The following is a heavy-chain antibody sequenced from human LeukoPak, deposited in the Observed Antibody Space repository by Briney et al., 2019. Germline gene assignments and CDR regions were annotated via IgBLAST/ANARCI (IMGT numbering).Heavy chain of an antibody. Sequence: GGSLRLSCVASGFTLSRYAMHWVRQAPGKGLEWVANIKQDGSEKNYVDSVKGRFTISRDNAKNSLYLHMNSLRAEDTAVYYCARLDYYFDYWGQGTLVTVSS. J-gene: IGHJ4*02. CDR1: GFTLSRYA. D-gene: IGHD3/OR15-3a*01. CDR3: ARLDYYFDY. V-gene: IGHV3-7*01. CDR2: IKQDGSEK.